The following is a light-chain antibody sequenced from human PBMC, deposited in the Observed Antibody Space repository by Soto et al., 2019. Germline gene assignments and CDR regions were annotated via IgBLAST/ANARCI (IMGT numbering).Light chain of an antibody. V-gene: IGLV2-14*03. Sequence: QSALTQPASVSGSPGQSITISCTGTINDVSWYQQHPGKAPKLIIYDVSYRPSGASNRFSGSKSGNTASLTISGLQAEDEADYYCTSHTTITIRFGTGTKLTVL. CDR3: TSHTTITIR. J-gene: IGLJ1*01. CDR2: DVS. CDR1: IND.